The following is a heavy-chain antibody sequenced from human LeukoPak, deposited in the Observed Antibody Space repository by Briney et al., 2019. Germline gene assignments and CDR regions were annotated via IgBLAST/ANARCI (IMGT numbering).Heavy chain of an antibody. Sequence: SETLSLTCTVSGGSISSYYWSWIRQPAGKGLEWIGRIYTSGSTNYNPSLKSRVTMPVDTSKNQFSLKLSSVTAADTAVYYCARDLYYYDSSGDYYYYYMDVWGKGTTVTVSS. J-gene: IGHJ6*03. V-gene: IGHV4-4*07. D-gene: IGHD3-22*01. CDR3: ARDLYYYDSSGDYYYYYMDV. CDR2: IYTSGST. CDR1: GGSISSYY.